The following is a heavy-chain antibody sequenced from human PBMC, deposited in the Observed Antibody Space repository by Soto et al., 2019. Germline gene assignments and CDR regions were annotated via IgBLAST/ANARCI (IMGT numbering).Heavy chain of an antibody. D-gene: IGHD1-1*01. Sequence: EVQLVESGGGLVQPGGSLRLSCAASGFTFSGYNMNWVRQAPGKGLEWISCIKSDSSGTWYADSVKGRFTMSRDNAKKSLYLPMNSLRDEDTAVYFCARDSNWSSDYWGQGPLVAVSS. J-gene: IGHJ4*02. CDR2: IKSDSSGT. CDR1: GFTFSGYN. CDR3: ARDSNWSSDY. V-gene: IGHV3-48*02.